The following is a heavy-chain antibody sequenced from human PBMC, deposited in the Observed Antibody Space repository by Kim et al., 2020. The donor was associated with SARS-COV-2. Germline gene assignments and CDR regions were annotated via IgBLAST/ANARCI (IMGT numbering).Heavy chain of an antibody. CDR1: GFTFSSHA. V-gene: IGHV3-23*01. CDR3: VRDSYYFDSSYFYPFAY. D-gene: IGHD3-22*01. Sequence: GGSLRLSCAASGFTFSSHALSWVCQTPGKGLEWVSGVSGNGGITYYADSVKGRFTISRDNSKNTVYLQMNSLRAEDAAVYYCVRDSYYFDSSYFYPFAYWGQGTLVTVSS. J-gene: IGHJ4*02. CDR2: VSGNGGIT.